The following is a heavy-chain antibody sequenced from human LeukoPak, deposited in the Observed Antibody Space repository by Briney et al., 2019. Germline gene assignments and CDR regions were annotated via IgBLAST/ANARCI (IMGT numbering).Heavy chain of an antibody. D-gene: IGHD4-17*01. CDR1: GFTFSNAW. CDR2: IKSKTDGGTA. V-gene: IGHV3-15*01. Sequence: GGSLRLSCAASGFTFSNAWMSWVRQAPGKGLEWVGRIKSKTDGGTADYAAPVEGRFTIPRDDSKNTLYLQMNSLKTEDTAVYYCTTVAPNYGDYEDYYYYGMDVWGQGTTVTVSS. J-gene: IGHJ6*02. CDR3: TTVAPNYGDYEDYYYYGMDV.